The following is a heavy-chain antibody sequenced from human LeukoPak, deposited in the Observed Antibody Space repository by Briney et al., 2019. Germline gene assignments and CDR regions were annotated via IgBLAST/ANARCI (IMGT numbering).Heavy chain of an antibody. D-gene: IGHD4-11*01. Sequence: GGSLRLSCAASGFTFSSYGMHWVRQAPGKGLEWVAVIWYDGSNKYYADSVKGRFTISRDNSKNTLYLQMNSLRAEDTAVYYCARPYSNYEGYDAFDIWGQGTMVTVSS. J-gene: IGHJ3*02. CDR3: ARPYSNYEGYDAFDI. V-gene: IGHV3-33*01. CDR1: GFTFSSYG. CDR2: IWYDGSNK.